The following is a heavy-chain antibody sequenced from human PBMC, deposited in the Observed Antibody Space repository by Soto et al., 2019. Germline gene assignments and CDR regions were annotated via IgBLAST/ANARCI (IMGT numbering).Heavy chain of an antibody. CDR1: GGSITSSSYY. Sequence: PSETLSLTCTVSGGSITSSSYYWGWIRQPPGKGLEWIGSIYYSGSTYYNPSLKSRVTISVDTSKNQFFLKLTSVSAADTAVYYCARYQQYFQHWGQGTLVTVSS. CDR3: ARYQQYFQH. CDR2: IYYSGST. V-gene: IGHV4-39*01. J-gene: IGHJ1*01.